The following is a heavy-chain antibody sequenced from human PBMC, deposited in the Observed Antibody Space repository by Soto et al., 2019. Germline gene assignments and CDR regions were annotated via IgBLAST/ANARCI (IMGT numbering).Heavy chain of an antibody. D-gene: IGHD3-10*01. Sequence: EVQLLESGENMVQPGGSLRLSCAASGFTFSGNAMSWVRQAQGKGLEWVSSISASGDNTYYADSVKGRFTISRDNSKDTLYLQMNTMRADDAAVYSCAKLIGPMGGYWGQGTLVTVSS. CDR2: ISASGDNT. CDR3: AKLIGPMGGY. CDR1: GFTFSGNA. V-gene: IGHV3-23*01. J-gene: IGHJ4*02.